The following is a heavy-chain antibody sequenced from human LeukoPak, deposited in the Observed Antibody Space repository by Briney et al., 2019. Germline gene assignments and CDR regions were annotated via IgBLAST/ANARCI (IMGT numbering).Heavy chain of an antibody. D-gene: IGHD3-22*01. Sequence: PGGSLRLSCAASGFTFSSYSMNWVRQAPGKGLEWVSAISGSGGSTYYADSVKGRFTISRDNSKNTLYLQMNSLRAEDTAVYYCAKEYYYDSSGYYYWGQGTLVTVSS. CDR3: AKEYYYDSSGYYY. CDR1: GFTFSSYS. J-gene: IGHJ4*02. V-gene: IGHV3-23*01. CDR2: ISGSGGST.